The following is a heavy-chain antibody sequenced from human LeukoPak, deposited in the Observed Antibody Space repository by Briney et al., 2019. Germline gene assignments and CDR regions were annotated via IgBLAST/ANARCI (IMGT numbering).Heavy chain of an antibody. Sequence: SQTLSLTCTVSGGSISSGGYYWSWIRQHPGKGLEWIGYIYYSGSTYYNPSLKSRVTISVDTSKNQFSLKLSSVTAADTAVYYSARGAGGWFDPWGQGTLVTVSS. CDR2: IYYSGST. CDR3: ARGAGGWFDP. V-gene: IGHV4-31*03. D-gene: IGHD3-16*01. CDR1: GGSISSGGYY. J-gene: IGHJ5*02.